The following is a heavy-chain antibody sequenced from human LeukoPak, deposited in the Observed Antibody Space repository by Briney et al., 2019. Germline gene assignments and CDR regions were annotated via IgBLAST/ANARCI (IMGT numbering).Heavy chain of an antibody. Sequence: SETLSLTWAVYGGSFSGYYWSWIRQPPGKGLEWIGEINHSGSTNYNPSLKSRVTISVDTSKNQFSLKLSSVTAADTAVYYCARRHYYDSSADYWGQGTLVTVSS. V-gene: IGHV4-34*01. CDR1: GGSFSGYY. D-gene: IGHD3-22*01. J-gene: IGHJ4*02. CDR3: ARRHYYDSSADY. CDR2: INHSGST.